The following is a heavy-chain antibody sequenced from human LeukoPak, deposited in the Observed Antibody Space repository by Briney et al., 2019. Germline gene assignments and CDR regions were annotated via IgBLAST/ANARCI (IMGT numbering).Heavy chain of an antibody. CDR2: IYYSGST. CDR3: ARADDILTGYYDPGAFDI. Sequence: SETLSLTCTVSGGSISSYYWSWIRQPPGKGLEWIGYIYYSGSTNYNPSLKSRVTISVDTSKNQFSLKLSSVTAAHTAVYYCARADDILTGYYDPGAFDIWGQGTMVTVSS. J-gene: IGHJ3*02. V-gene: IGHV4-59*01. D-gene: IGHD3-9*01. CDR1: GGSISSYY.